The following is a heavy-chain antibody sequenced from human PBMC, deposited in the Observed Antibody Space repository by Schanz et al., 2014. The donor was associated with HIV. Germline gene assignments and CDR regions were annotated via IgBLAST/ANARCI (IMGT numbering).Heavy chain of an antibody. V-gene: IGHV3-33*08. J-gene: IGHJ5*02. CDR3: ARDFLMPATPRFDP. Sequence: QVQLVESGGGVVQPGRSLRLSCAVSGFTFSNYGMHWVRQAPGKGLEWVAVIWYDGSNKYYADSVKGRFTISRDNSKNTVDLQMNNLRVEDTGVYYCARDFLMPATPRFDPWGQGTPVTVSS. CDR1: GFTFSNYG. D-gene: IGHD2-2*01. CDR2: IWYDGSNK.